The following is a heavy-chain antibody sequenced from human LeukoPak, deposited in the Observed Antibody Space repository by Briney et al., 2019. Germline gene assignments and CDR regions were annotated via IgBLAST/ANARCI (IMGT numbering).Heavy chain of an antibody. Sequence: PGGSLRLSCAASGLTFSSYWMSWLRQSPGKGLEWVANIKPDGSEKYFMDSVKGRFTISRDNAKNALYLEMNSLRAEDTAEYFCARERMYSGSGSTYPYYDYWGQGTLVTVPS. J-gene: IGHJ4*02. V-gene: IGHV3-7*01. D-gene: IGHD3-10*01. CDR2: IKPDGSEK. CDR1: GLTFSSYW. CDR3: ARERMYSGSGSTYPYYDY.